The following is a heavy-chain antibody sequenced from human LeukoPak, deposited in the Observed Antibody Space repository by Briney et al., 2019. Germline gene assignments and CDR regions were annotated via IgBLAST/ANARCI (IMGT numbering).Heavy chain of an antibody. J-gene: IGHJ4*02. Sequence: GGSLRLSCAASGFTFSSYSMNWVRQAPGKGLEWVSYISSSSSTIYYADSVKGRFTISRDNAKNSLYLQMNSLRAEDTAVYYCARGGGLRFLEWLFHFDYWGQGTLVTVSS. D-gene: IGHD3-3*01. V-gene: IGHV3-48*01. CDR3: ARGGGLRFLEWLFHFDY. CDR2: ISSSSSTI. CDR1: GFTFSSYS.